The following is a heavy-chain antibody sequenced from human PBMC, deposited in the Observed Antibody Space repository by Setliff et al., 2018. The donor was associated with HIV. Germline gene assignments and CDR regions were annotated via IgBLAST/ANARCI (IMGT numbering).Heavy chain of an antibody. CDR3: AWTQDGPGGNYFDH. J-gene: IGHJ4*02. Sequence: GASVKVSCKLSGYTLTELSIHWVRQAPGEGLEWMGGFDPEDDETVYAEKFQGRVTMTEDTSTSTVYMDLSSLRSEDTAVYYCAWTQDGPGGNYFDHWGQGTLVTVSS. CDR1: GYTLTELS. CDR2: FDPEDDET. V-gene: IGHV1-24*01. D-gene: IGHD5-12*01.